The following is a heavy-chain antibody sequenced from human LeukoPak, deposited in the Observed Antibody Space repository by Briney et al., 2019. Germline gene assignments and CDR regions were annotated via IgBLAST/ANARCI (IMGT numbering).Heavy chain of an antibody. Sequence: GASVKVSCKASGYTFTGYYMHWVRQASRQGLEWMGWINPNSGGTNYAQKFQGRVTMTRDTSISTAYMELSRLRSDDTAVYYCARGSYYDSSGYYYHFDYWGQGTLVTVSS. CDR3: ARGSYYDSSGYYYHFDY. J-gene: IGHJ4*02. CDR2: INPNSGGT. D-gene: IGHD3-22*01. CDR1: GYTFTGYY. V-gene: IGHV1-2*02.